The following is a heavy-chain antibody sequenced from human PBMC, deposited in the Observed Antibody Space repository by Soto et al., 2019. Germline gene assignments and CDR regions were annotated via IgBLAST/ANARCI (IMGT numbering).Heavy chain of an antibody. CDR3: ARDNGGYCSGGSCYGAQLDV. V-gene: IGHV3-48*02. CDR2: ISSSSSTI. Sequence: HPGGSLRLSCAASGFTFSSYSMNWVRQAPGKGLEWVSYISSSSSTIYYADSVKGRFTISRDNAKNSLYLQMNSLRDEDTAVYHCARDNGGYCSGGSCYGAQLDVWGQGTTVTVSS. CDR1: GFTFSSYS. J-gene: IGHJ6*02. D-gene: IGHD2-15*01.